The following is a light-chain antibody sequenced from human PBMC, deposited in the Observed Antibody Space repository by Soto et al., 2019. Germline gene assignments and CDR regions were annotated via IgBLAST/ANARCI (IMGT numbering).Light chain of an antibody. V-gene: IGLV2-14*03. J-gene: IGLJ3*02. Sequence: QSALTQPASVSGSPGQSITISCTGTSSDVGGYNYVSWFQQHPGKAPKLTIYEVSNRPSGVSNRFSGSKSGYTASLTISELQAEDEADYYCTSFTSSSTWVFGGGTKLAVL. CDR3: TSFTSSSTWV. CDR1: SSDVGGYNY. CDR2: EVS.